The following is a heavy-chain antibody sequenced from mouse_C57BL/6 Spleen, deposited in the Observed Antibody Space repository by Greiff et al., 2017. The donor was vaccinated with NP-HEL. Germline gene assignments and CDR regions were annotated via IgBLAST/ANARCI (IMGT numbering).Heavy chain of an antibody. V-gene: IGHV1-52*01. CDR2: IDPSDSYT. D-gene: IGHD2-3*01. Sequence: VQLQQPGAELVRPGSSVKLSCKASGYTFTSYWMHWVKQRPIQGLEWIGNIDPSDSYTHYNQKFKDKATLTEDKSSSTAYMQLSSLTSEDSAVYYCARERLLHAMDYWGQGTSVTVSA. CDR1: GYTFTSYW. J-gene: IGHJ4*01. CDR3: ARERLLHAMDY.